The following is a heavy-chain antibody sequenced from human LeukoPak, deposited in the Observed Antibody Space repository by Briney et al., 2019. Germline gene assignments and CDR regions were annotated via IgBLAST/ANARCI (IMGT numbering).Heavy chain of an antibody. CDR1: GGSISSYY. CDR2: IYYSGST. J-gene: IGHJ5*02. CDR3: ARDAYSSGWFHNWFDP. Sequence: SETLSLTCTVSGGSISSYYWGWIRQSPGKGLEWIGYIYYSGSTNYNPSLKSRVTISVDTSKNQFSLKLSSVTAADTAVYYCARDAYSSGWFHNWFDPWGQGTLVTVSS. V-gene: IGHV4-59*01. D-gene: IGHD6-19*01.